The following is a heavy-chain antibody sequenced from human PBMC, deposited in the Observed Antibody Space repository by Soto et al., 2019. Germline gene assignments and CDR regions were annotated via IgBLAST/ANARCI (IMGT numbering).Heavy chain of an antibody. Sequence: GGSLRLSCAASGFTFSFNTYTMSWVRQAPGRGLEWLSSITSSSMYIHSADSLKGRFTISRDNAQNSLFLHMNSLGVEDTAVYYCARARLGVVIMNMDVWGQGTAVTVSS. D-gene: IGHD3-3*01. V-gene: IGHV3-21*01. J-gene: IGHJ6*02. CDR3: ARARLGVVIMNMDV. CDR2: ITSSSMYI. CDR1: GFTFSFNTYT.